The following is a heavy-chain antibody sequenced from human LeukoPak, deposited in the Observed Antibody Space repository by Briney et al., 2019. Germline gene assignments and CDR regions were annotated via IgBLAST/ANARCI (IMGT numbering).Heavy chain of an antibody. Sequence: PSQTLSLTCTVSGGSISSGSYYWSWIRQPAGKGLEWIGRIYTSGSTNYNPSLKSRVTISVDTSKNQFSLKLSSVTAADTAVYYCVSYCTNGICYPHWYFDLWGRGTLVTVSS. CDR2: IYTSGST. D-gene: IGHD2-8*01. V-gene: IGHV4-61*02. CDR1: GGSISSGSYY. CDR3: VSYCTNGICYPHWYFDL. J-gene: IGHJ2*01.